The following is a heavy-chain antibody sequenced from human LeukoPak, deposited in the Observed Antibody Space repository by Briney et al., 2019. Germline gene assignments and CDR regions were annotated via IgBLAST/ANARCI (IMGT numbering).Heavy chain of an antibody. CDR1: GGSISSTSYY. V-gene: IGHV4-39*07. Sequence: SETLSLTCTVSGGSISSTSYYWGWIRQPPGKGLEWIGSIYYTGSTYYNPSLKSRVTISVDTSKNQFSLKLSSVTAADTAVYYCARVRTGGYDFWSGYYTGPFDYWGQGTLVTVSS. D-gene: IGHD3-3*01. CDR3: ARVRTGGYDFWSGYYTGPFDY. CDR2: IYYTGST. J-gene: IGHJ4*02.